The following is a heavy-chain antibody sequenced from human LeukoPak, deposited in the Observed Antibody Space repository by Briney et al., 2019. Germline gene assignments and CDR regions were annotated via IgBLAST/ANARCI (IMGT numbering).Heavy chain of an antibody. V-gene: IGHV4-30-4*08. J-gene: IGHJ4*02. CDR2: IYYSGST. CDR3: ASDSGSSPFDY. Sequence: SETLSLTCTVSGGSISSGDYYWSWIRQPPGKGLEWIGYIYYSGSTYYNPSLKSRVTISVDTSKNQFSLKLNSVTAADTAVYYCASDSGSSPFDYWGQGTLVTVSS. D-gene: IGHD1-26*01. CDR1: GGSISSGDYY.